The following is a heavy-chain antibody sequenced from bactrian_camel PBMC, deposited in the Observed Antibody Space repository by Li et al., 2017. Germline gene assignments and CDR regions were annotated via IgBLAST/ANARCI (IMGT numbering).Heavy chain of an antibody. CDR3: AICGGRN. Sequence: HVQLVESGGGSVQAGESPTLSYTTNGNRFSRTCISWSRQAPGKAREGVASIYPIYTTGGTSYADSVKGRFTISRDNAKNTVYLHMNNLQPEDTAVYYCAICGGRNWGQGTQVTVS. V-gene: IGHV3S68*01. J-gene: IGHJ4*01. CDR1: GNRFSRTC. CDR2: IYPIYTTGGT.